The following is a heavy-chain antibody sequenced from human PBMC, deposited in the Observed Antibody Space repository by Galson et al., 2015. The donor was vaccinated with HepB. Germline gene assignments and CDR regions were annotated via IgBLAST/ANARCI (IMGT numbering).Heavy chain of an antibody. CDR2: IIAFYGTI. Sequence: SVKVSCKASGDTFNKFAINWVRQVPGQGLEYMGGIIAFYGTINYAQKFQDRVTFTADGSTSTAYMELNSLRSEDTAVYYCARDRSAAGWRTWYFDLWGRGTPVTVSP. CDR1: GDTFNKFA. CDR3: ARDRSAAGWRTWYFDL. J-gene: IGHJ2*01. V-gene: IGHV1-69*13. D-gene: IGHD6-19*01.